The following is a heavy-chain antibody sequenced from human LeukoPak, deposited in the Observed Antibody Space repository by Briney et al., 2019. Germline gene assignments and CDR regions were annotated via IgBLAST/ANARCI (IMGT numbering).Heavy chain of an antibody. CDR2: ISGGDGTT. V-gene: IGHV3-23*01. Sequence: GGSLRLSCAASGFTFSSFAMSWLPQSPGRGLEGVSTISGGDGTTNYADAVRRQFHLSRDNSKNTLYLQMNSLRAEDTAVYYCAKDLPDYGDYIEGYWGQGTLVTVSS. CDR3: AKDLPDYGDYIEGY. J-gene: IGHJ4*02. CDR1: GFTFSSFA. D-gene: IGHD4-17*01.